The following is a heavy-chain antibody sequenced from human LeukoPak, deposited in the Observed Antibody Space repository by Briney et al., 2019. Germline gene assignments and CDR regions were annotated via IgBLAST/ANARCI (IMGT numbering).Heavy chain of an antibody. CDR1: GFTFSSYS. V-gene: IGHV3-48*04. CDR3: ARSGYSSSSGYYYYMDV. J-gene: IGHJ6*03. D-gene: IGHD6-6*01. CDR2: ISSSSSTI. Sequence: GGSLRLSCAASGFTFSSYSMNWVRQAPGKGLEWVSYISSSSSTIYYADSVKGRFTISRDNAKNSLYLQMNSLRAEDTAVYYCARSGYSSSSGYYYYMDVWGKGTTVTVSS.